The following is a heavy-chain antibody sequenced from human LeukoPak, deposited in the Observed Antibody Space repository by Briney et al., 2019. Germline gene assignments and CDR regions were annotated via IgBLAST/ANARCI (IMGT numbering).Heavy chain of an antibody. J-gene: IGHJ4*02. CDR2: FSGGGGSP. D-gene: IGHD2-2*02. V-gene: IGHV3-23*01. Sequence: GGSLRLSCAASGFTFSSYAMSGVRQAPGRGLDWVSGFSGGGGSPDYADSVKGRFTISRDNSKNTLYLQMNSLRAEDTAIYYCAKGKVVPATIYDYWGQGTLVTVSS. CDR3: AKGKVVPATIYDY. CDR1: GFTFSSYA.